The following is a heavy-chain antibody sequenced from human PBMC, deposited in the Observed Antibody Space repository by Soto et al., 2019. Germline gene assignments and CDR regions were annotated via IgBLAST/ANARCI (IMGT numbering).Heavy chain of an antibody. D-gene: IGHD3-16*01. Sequence: EVPLLESGGGLVQPGGSLRLSCAASGFTFSSYAMSWVRQAPGKGLEWVSAISGSGGSTYYADSVKGRFTISRDNSKNTLYLQMNSLRAEDTAVYYCAKGPWGGNGIDYWGQGTLVTVSS. CDR2: ISGSGGST. CDR3: AKGPWGGNGIDY. CDR1: GFTFSSYA. V-gene: IGHV3-23*01. J-gene: IGHJ4*02.